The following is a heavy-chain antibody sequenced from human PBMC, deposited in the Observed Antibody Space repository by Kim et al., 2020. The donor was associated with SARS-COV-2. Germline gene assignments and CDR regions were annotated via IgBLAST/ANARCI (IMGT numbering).Heavy chain of an antibody. CDR1: GYTFTSYA. CDR2: INAGNGNT. CDR3: ASWWGVAGTSPYYYYGMDV. J-gene: IGHJ6*04. D-gene: IGHD6-19*01. Sequence: ASVKVSCKASGYTFTSYAMHWVRQAPGQRLEWMGWINAGNGNTKYSQKFQGRVTITRDTSASTAYMELSSLRSEDTAVYYCASWWGVAGTSPYYYYGMDVWGKGTTVTVSS. V-gene: IGHV1-3*01.